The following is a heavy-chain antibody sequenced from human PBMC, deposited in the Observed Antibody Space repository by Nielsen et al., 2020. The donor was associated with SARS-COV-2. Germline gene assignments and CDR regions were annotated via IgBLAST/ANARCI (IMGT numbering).Heavy chain of an antibody. CDR2: VSYDGNE. D-gene: IGHD5-12*01. V-gene: IGHV3-30*04. CDR3: VSGYDPYYYYYYYMDV. Sequence: AGSLRLSCAASGFTFSHHAMHWVRQAPGKGLEWLTIVSYDGNEHYADSVKGRFTISRDNAKNSLYLQMNSLRAEDTAVYYCVSGYDPYYYYYYYMDVWGKGTTVTVSS. J-gene: IGHJ6*03. CDR1: GFTFSHHA.